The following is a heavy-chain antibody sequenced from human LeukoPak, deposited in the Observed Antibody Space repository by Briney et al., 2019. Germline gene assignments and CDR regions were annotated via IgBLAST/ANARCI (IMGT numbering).Heavy chain of an antibody. CDR2: INHSGST. Sequence: SETLSLTCAVYGGSFSGYYWSWIRQPPGKGLEWIGEINHSGSTNYNPSLKSRVTVSVDTSKNQFSLKLSSVTAADTAVYHCAGQGWYGSFDYWGQGTLVTVSS. J-gene: IGHJ4*02. D-gene: IGHD6-19*01. V-gene: IGHV4-34*01. CDR1: GGSFSGYY. CDR3: AGQGWYGSFDY.